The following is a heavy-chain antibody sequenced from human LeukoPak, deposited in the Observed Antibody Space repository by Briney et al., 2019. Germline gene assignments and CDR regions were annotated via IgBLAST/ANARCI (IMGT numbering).Heavy chain of an antibody. CDR2: ISYDGSNK. CDR1: GFTFSSYA. CDR3: ARDLQQWLVLYWFDP. V-gene: IGHV3-30-3*01. Sequence: PGGSLRLSCAASGFTFSSYAMHWVRQAPGKGLEWVAVISYDGSNKYYADSVKGRFTISRDNSKNTLYLQMNSLRAEDTAVYYCARDLQQWLVLYWFDPWGQGTLVTVSS. D-gene: IGHD6-19*01. J-gene: IGHJ5*02.